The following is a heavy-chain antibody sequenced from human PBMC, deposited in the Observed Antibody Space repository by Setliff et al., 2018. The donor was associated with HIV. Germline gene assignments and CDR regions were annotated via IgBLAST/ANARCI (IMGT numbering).Heavy chain of an antibody. J-gene: IGHJ4*01. CDR3: ARLGDFSYSSRYLYAFDF. V-gene: IGHV4-38-2*02. CDR1: NYSITSNYY. D-gene: IGHD2-8*01. CDR2: INHGGKT. Sequence: SETLSLTCIVSNYSITSNYYWAWIRQPPGQGLEWIGSINHGGKTYYSPSLKSRVAISVDTSKNQFSLHFQSVTAADTALYFCARLGDFSYSSRYLYAFDFWGHGALVTSP.